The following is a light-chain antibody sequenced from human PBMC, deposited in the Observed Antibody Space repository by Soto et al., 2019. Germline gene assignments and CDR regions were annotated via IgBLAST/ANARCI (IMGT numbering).Light chain of an antibody. J-gene: IGKJ1*01. CDR3: QQYNNWPWT. V-gene: IGKV3-15*01. CDR1: QSISDT. CDR2: GAS. Sequence: EIVMTQSPATLSVSPGGRATLSCRASQSISDTLAWYQQKPGQAPRLLIYGASTRAPGFPARFSGSGPGTDFTLTISSLQSEDFAVYYCQQYNNWPWTFGQGTKVDI.